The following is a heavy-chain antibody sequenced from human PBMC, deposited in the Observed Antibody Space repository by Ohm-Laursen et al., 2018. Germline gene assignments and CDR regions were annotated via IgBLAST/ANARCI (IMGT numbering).Heavy chain of an antibody. Sequence: GSLRLSCAASGFTFSSYEMNWVRQAPGKGLEWVSYISSSGGYISYADSVKGRFTISRDNADSSLSLQMNSLRAADTAVYYCVKDLSSGGDYSAWRHWYFDLWGRGTLVTVSS. CDR3: VKDLSSGGDYSAWRHWYFDL. CDR2: ISSSGGYI. CDR1: GFTFSSYE. V-gene: IGHV3-48*03. J-gene: IGHJ2*01. D-gene: IGHD2-21*02.